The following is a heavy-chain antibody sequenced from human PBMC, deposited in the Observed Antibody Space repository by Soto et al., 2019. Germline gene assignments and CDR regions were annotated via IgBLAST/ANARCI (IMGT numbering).Heavy chain of an antibody. CDR2: INHSGST. CDR1: GGSFSGYY. CDR3: ARRSYYDSSGYYSYYFDY. Sequence: SETLSLTCAVYGGSFSGYYWSWIRQPPGKGLEWIGEINHSGSTNYNPSLKSRVTISVDTSKNQFSLKLSSVTAADTAVYYCARRSYYDSSGYYSYYFDYWGQGTLVTVSS. J-gene: IGHJ4*02. D-gene: IGHD3-22*01. V-gene: IGHV4-34*01.